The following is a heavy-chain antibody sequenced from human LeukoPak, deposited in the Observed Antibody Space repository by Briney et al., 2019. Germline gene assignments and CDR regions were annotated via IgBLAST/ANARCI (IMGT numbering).Heavy chain of an antibody. CDR1: GGSISSYY. D-gene: IGHD3-3*01. Sequence: SETLSLTCTVSGGSISSYYWSWIRQPPGKGLEWIGYIYTTGTTSYNPSLKSRVTISLDTSKNRFSLQLSSVTAADTAVYYCARERYDFWSFDYWGQGTLVTFSS. CDR2: IYTTGTT. CDR3: ARERYDFWSFDY. J-gene: IGHJ4*02. V-gene: IGHV4-4*09.